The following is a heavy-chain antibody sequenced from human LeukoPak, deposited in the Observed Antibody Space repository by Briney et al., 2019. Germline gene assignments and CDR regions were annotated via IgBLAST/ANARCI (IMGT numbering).Heavy chain of an antibody. CDR2: INSDGSST. CDR1: GFTFSSYW. J-gene: IGHJ6*04. Sequence: GGSLRLSCAASGFTFSSYWMHWVRQAPGKGLVWVSRINSDGSSTSYADSVKGRFTISRDNAKNTLYLQMNSLRAEDTAVYYCARGIWFGEPFGSYGMDVWGKGTTVTVSS. CDR3: ARGIWFGEPFGSYGMDV. V-gene: IGHV3-74*01. D-gene: IGHD3-10*01.